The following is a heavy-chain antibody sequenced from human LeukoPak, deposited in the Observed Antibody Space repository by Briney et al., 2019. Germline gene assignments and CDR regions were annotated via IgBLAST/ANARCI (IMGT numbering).Heavy chain of an antibody. D-gene: IGHD5-18*01. CDR2: IYHSGST. CDR3: AKVNTTMGHFDY. Sequence: SETLSLTCTVSGGSISSGAYSWSWIRQPPGKGLEWIGYIYHSGSTYYNPSLKSRVTISVDGSRNQFSLKLSSVTAADTAVYYCAKVNTTMGHFDYWGQGTLVTVSS. CDR1: GGSISSGAYS. V-gene: IGHV4-30-2*01. J-gene: IGHJ4*02.